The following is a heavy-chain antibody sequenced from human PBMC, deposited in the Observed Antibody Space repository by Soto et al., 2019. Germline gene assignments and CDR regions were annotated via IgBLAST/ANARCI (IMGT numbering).Heavy chain of an antibody. Sequence: GGSLRLSCAASGFAVDNKYMSWIRQAPGKGLEWVSYISSSGSTIYYADSVKGRFTISRDNAKNSLYLQMNSLRAEDTAVYYCARGLYYYDSSGYPGYWGQGTLVTVSS. V-gene: IGHV3-11*01. CDR3: ARGLYYYDSSGYPGY. J-gene: IGHJ4*02. CDR1: GFAVDNKY. CDR2: ISSSGSTI. D-gene: IGHD3-22*01.